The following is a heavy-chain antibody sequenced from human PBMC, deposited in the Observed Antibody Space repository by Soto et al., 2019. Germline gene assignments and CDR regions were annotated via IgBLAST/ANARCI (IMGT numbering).Heavy chain of an antibody. CDR1: GGTFSSYA. D-gene: IGHD2-15*01. Sequence: EASVKVSCKASGGTFSSYAISWVRQAPGQGLEWMGGIIPIFGTANYAQKFQGRVTITADKSTSTAYMELSSLRSEDTAVYYCARVTHGRDSYYYYGMDVWGQGTTVTVSS. CDR3: ARVTHGRDSYYYYGMDV. J-gene: IGHJ6*02. V-gene: IGHV1-69*06. CDR2: IIPIFGTA.